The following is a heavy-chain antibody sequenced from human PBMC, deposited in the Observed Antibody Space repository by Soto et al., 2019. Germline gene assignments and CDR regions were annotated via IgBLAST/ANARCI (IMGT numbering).Heavy chain of an antibody. J-gene: IGHJ3*02. CDR2: IWYDGSNK. CDR3: ARVWDASDAFDI. D-gene: IGHD1-26*01. Sequence: QVRLVESGGGVVQPGRSLRLSCAASGFTFSSYGMHWVRQAPGKGLEWVAVIWYDGSNKYYADSVKGRFTISRDNSKNTLYLQMNSLRAEDTAVYYCARVWDASDAFDIWGQGTMVTVSS. V-gene: IGHV3-33*01. CDR1: GFTFSSYG.